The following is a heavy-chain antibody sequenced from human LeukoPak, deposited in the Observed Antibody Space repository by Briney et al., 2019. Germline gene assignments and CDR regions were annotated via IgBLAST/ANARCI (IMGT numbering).Heavy chain of an antibody. CDR1: GFTFSSYD. V-gene: IGHV3-23*01. D-gene: IGHD2-15*01. CDR2: IRPSGDNT. CDR3: AKPKVPVAATPLFDY. J-gene: IGHJ4*02. Sequence: PGGSLRLSCAASGFTFSSYDMTWVRQAPGRGLEWVSSIRPSGDNTYYGDSVKGRFTISRDNSKNSLYLQMNSLRAEDTALYYCAKPKVPVAATPLFDYWGQGTLVTVSS.